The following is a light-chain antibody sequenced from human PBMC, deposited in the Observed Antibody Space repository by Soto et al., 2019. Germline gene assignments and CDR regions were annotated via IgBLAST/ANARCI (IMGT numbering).Light chain of an antibody. CDR3: MQTLQAPRT. V-gene: IGKV2-28*01. CDR1: QSLLHSNGYNY. J-gene: IGKJ1*01. Sequence: DIVMTQSPLSLPVTPGEPASISCRSSQSLLHSNGYNYLDWYLQKPGQSPQLLIYLGSNRASGVLDXXSGSGSGTDFTLKINRVEAEDVGVYYCMQTLQAPRTFGQGTKVEIK. CDR2: LGS.